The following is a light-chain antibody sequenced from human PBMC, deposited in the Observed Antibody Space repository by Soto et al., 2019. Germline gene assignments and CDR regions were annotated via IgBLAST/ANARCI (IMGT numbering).Light chain of an antibody. CDR2: DDN. J-gene: IGLJ1*01. Sequence: SYELTQPPSVSVAPGQTARITCGGNNIGSTSVHWYQQRPGQAPVLVVYDDNDRPSGIPERFSGSNSENTATLTITRVEAGGEADYYCQVWNITTDHYVFGTGTKVTAL. CDR3: QVWNITTDHYV. V-gene: IGLV3-21*02. CDR1: NIGSTS.